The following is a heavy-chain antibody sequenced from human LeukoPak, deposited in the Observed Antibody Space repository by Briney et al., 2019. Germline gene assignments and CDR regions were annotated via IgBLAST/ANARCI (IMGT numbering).Heavy chain of an antibody. CDR3: ARDRGDEMATNYLPFDC. CDR1: GGTFSSYA. CDR2: IIPIFGTA. J-gene: IGHJ4*02. D-gene: IGHD5-24*01. Sequence: SVTVSFTASGGTFSSYAISWVRQAPGQGLEWMGGIIPIFGTANYAQKFQGRVTITADESTSTAYMELSSLRSEDTAVYYCARDRGDEMATNYLPFDCWGQGTLVTVSS. V-gene: IGHV1-69*13.